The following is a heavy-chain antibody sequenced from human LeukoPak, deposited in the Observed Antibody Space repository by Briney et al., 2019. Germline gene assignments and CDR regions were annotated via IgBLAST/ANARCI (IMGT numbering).Heavy chain of an antibody. D-gene: IGHD2-2*02. CDR1: GFTFSSYA. Sequence: GGSLRLSCAASGFTFSSYAMSWVRQAPGKGLEWVSAISGSGGSTYYADSVKGRFTISRDNSKNTLYLQMNSLRAEDTAVYYCAKYADCSSTSRYTRYYYYGMDVWGQGTTVTVSS. CDR3: AKYADCSSTSRYTRYYYYGMDV. V-gene: IGHV3-23*01. CDR2: ISGSGGST. J-gene: IGHJ6*02.